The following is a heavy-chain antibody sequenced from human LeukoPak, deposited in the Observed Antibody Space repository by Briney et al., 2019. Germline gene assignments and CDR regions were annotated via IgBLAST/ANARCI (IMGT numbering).Heavy chain of an antibody. CDR1: GGSISSSSYY. D-gene: IGHD7-27*01. CDR3: ARDLNWETY. J-gene: IGHJ4*02. Sequence: SETLSLTCTVSGGSISSSSYYWGWIRQPPGKGLEWIGSVYYSGSTYYSSSLKSRVTISVDTSKNQFSLKLSSVTAADTAVYYCARDLNWETYWGQGTLVSVSS. CDR2: VYYSGST. V-gene: IGHV4-39*07.